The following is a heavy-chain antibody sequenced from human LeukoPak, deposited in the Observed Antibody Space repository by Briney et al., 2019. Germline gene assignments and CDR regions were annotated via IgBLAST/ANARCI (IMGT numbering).Heavy chain of an antibody. CDR2: IDWDDDK. V-gene: IGHV2-70*01. J-gene: IGHJ4*02. CDR3: ARIRGGGYSYDSFDY. D-gene: IGHD5-18*01. Sequence: SGPTLVNPTQTLTLTCTFSGFSLSTSGMCVSWIRQPPGKALEWLAHIDWDDDKYYSTSLKTRLTISKDTSKNQVVLTMTNMDPVDTATYYCARIRGGGYSYDSFDYWGQGTLVTVSS. CDR1: GFSLSTSGMC.